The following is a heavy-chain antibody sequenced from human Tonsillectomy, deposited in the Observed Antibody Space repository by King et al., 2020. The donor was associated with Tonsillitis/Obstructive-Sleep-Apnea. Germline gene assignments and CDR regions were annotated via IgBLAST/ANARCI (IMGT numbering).Heavy chain of an antibody. J-gene: IGHJ5*02. V-gene: IGHV1-2*06. Sequence: QLVQSGAEVKKPGASVKVSCKASGYTFTGYYMHWVRQAPGQGLEWMGRINPNSGGTNYAQKFQGRVTMTRDTSISTAYMELSRLRSDDTAVYYCARATPIVVWSGPNNWFDPWGQGTLVTVSS. CDR3: ARATPIVVWSGPNNWFDP. D-gene: IGHD3-3*01. CDR1: GYTFTGYY. CDR2: INPNSGGT.